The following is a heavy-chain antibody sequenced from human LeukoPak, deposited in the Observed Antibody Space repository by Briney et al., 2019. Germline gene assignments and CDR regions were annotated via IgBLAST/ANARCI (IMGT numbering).Heavy chain of an antibody. D-gene: IGHD6-13*01. CDR1: GYTFTSYG. CDR2: ISAYNGNT. CDR3: ARLPEYSSSWYFDY. V-gene: IGHV1-18*01. J-gene: IGHJ4*02. Sequence: ASVKVSCKASGYTFTSYGISWVGQAPGQGLEWMGWISAYNGNTNYAQKLQGRVTMTTDTSTSTAYMELRSLRSDDTAVYYCARLPEYSSSWYFDYWGQGTLVTVSS.